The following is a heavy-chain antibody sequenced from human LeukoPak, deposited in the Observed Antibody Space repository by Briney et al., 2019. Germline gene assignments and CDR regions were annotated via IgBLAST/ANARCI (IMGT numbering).Heavy chain of an antibody. D-gene: IGHD6-19*01. Sequence: GGSLRLSCAASGFTFSSYGMHWVRQAPGKGLEWVAVIWYDGSNKYYADSVKGRFTISRDNSKNTLYLRMNSLRAEDTAVYYCARWTYSSGWYEGDYWGQGTLVTVSS. CDR1: GFTFSSYG. CDR3: ARWTYSSGWYEGDY. J-gene: IGHJ4*02. CDR2: IWYDGSNK. V-gene: IGHV3-33*01.